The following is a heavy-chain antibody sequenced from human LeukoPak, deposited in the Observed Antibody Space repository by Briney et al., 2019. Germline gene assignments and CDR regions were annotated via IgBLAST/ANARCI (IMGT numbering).Heavy chain of an antibody. CDR2: ISGSGGST. V-gene: IGHV3-23*01. J-gene: IGHJ4*02. D-gene: IGHD1-7*01. Sequence: PGGSLRLSCAASGFTFSSYAMSWVRQAPGKGLEWVSAISGSGGSTYYADSVRGRFTISRDNSKNTLYLQMNSLRAEDTAVYYCAKDSRILLGTTFDYWGQGTLVTVSS. CDR1: GFTFSSYA. CDR3: AKDSRILLGTTFDY.